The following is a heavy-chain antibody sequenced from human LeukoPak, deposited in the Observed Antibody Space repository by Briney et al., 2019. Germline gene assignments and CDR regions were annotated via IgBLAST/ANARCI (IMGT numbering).Heavy chain of an antibody. CDR2: ISGYNDNT. V-gene: IGHV1-18*01. CDR3: ARAVYNYGDY. J-gene: IGHJ4*02. CDR1: GYTFTSYG. Sequence: ASVKVSCKAPGYTFTSYGISWVRQAPGQGLEWMGWISGYNDNTNYAQKLQGRVTMTTDTSTSTAYMELRSLRSDDTAVYYCARAVYNYGDYWGQGTLVTVSS. D-gene: IGHD5-18*01.